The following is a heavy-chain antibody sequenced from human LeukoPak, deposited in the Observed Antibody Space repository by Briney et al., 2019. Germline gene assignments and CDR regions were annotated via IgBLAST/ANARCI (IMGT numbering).Heavy chain of an antibody. Sequence: SETLSLTCTVSGGSISSYYWSWIRQPPGKGLEWIGSIYYSGSTYYNSSLKSRVTISVDTSKNQFSLKLSSVTAADTAVYYCARLRPNSSGWLDYWGQGTLVTVSS. D-gene: IGHD6-19*01. CDR2: IYYSGST. CDR3: ARLRPNSSGWLDY. J-gene: IGHJ4*02. CDR1: GGSISSYY. V-gene: IGHV4-39*01.